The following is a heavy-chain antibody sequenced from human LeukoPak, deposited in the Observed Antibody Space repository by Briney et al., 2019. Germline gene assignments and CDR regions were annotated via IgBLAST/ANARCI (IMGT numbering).Heavy chain of an antibody. CDR3: ARSDIVVVPAAINDY. CDR1: GYTFTSYA. Sequence: ASVKVSCKASGYTFTSYAMHWVRQAPGQRLEWMGWINAGNGNTKYSQKFQGRVTITRDTSASTAYMELSSLGSEDTAVYYCARSDIVVVPAAINDYWGQGTLVTVSS. J-gene: IGHJ4*02. V-gene: IGHV1-3*01. D-gene: IGHD2-2*01. CDR2: INAGNGNT.